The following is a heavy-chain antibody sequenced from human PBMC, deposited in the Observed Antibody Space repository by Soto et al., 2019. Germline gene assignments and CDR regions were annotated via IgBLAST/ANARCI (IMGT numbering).Heavy chain of an antibody. CDR1: GFTFSSYG. CDR3: AKDEGDIVVVPAAIVDY. V-gene: IGHV3-30*18. D-gene: IGHD2-2*01. CDR2: ISYDGSNK. J-gene: IGHJ4*02. Sequence: VGSLRLSCAASGFTFSSYGMHWVRQAPGKGLEWVAVISYDGSNKYYADSVKGRFTISRDNSKNTLYLQMNSLRAEDTAVYYCAKDEGDIVVVPAAIVDYWGQGTLVTVSS.